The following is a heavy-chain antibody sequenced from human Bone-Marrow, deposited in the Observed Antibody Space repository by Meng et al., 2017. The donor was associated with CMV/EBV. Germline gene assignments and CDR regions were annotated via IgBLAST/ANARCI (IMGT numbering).Heavy chain of an antibody. CDR1: GYNFTSDG. CDR2: ISAHNGNT. Sequence: ASVKISCKASGYNFTSDGSSWVRQAPGQGLEWMGWISAHNGNTNYAQKLQGRVTMTTDTSTSTAYMELRSLRSDDTAAYYCARDSSSSGWYSGLDYWGQGTLVTVSS. CDR3: ARDSSSSGWYSGLDY. V-gene: IGHV1-18*01. J-gene: IGHJ4*02. D-gene: IGHD6-19*01.